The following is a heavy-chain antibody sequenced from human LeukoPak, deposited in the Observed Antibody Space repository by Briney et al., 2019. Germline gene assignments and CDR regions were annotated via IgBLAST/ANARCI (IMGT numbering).Heavy chain of an antibody. J-gene: IGHJ4*02. CDR2: FDPEDGET. CDR3: ATDHSQGGYDFAFDY. Sequence: ASVKVSCKVSGYTLTELSMHWVRQAPGKGLEWMGGFDPEDGETIYAQKFQGGVTMTEDTSTDTAYMELSSLRSEDTAVYYCATDHSQGGYDFAFDYWGQGTLVTVSS. CDR1: GYTLTELS. V-gene: IGHV1-24*01. D-gene: IGHD5-12*01.